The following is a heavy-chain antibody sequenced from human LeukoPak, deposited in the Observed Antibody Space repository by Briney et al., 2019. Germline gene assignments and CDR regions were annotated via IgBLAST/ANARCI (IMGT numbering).Heavy chain of an antibody. CDR1: GFTVSSNY. V-gene: IGHV3-66*02. J-gene: IGHJ6*03. CDR3: ASTTLDRTYYYYYMDV. D-gene: IGHD3/OR15-3a*01. Sequence: GGSLRLSCAASGFTVSSNYMSWVRQAPGKGLEWVSVIYSGGSTYYADSVKGRFAISRDNSKNTLYLQMTSLRAEDTAVYYCASTTLDRTYYYYYMDVWGKGTTVTVSS. CDR2: IYSGGST.